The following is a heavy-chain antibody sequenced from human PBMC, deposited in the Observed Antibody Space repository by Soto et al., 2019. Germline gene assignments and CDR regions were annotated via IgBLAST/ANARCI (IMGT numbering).Heavy chain of an antibody. J-gene: IGHJ4*02. Sequence: SVKVSCKASGYTFTSYAMHWVRQAPGQRLEWMGWINAGNGNTKYSQKFQGRVTITRDTSASTAYMELSSLRSGDTAVYYCARDMGYDFPIKTFDYWGQGTLVTVSS. V-gene: IGHV1-3*01. CDR2: INAGNGNT. CDR3: ARDMGYDFPIKTFDY. D-gene: IGHD3-3*01. CDR1: GYTFTSYA.